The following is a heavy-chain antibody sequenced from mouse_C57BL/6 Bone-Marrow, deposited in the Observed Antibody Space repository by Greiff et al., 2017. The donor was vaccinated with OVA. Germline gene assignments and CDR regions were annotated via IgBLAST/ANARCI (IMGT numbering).Heavy chain of an antibody. CDR2: IWSGGST. V-gene: IGHV2-2*01. Sequence: VKLVESGPGLVQPSQSLSITCTVSGFSLTSYGVHWVRQSPGKGLEWLGVIWSGGSTDYNAAFISILSISKDNSKIQVFFKMNSLQADDTAIYYCASPVVDGYWYFDVWGTGTTVTVSS. CDR3: ASPVVDGYWYFDV. CDR1: GFSLTSYG. J-gene: IGHJ1*03. D-gene: IGHD1-1*01.